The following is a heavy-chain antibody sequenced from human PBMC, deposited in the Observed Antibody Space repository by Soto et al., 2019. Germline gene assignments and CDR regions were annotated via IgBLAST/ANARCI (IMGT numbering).Heavy chain of an antibody. Sequence: GASVKVSCKASGYTFTSYAMHWVRQAPGQRLEWMGWINAGNGNTKYSQKFQGRVTITRDTSASTAYMELSSLRSEDTAVYYCARVPGVMVRGEGSDYWGQGTLVTVSS. CDR1: GYTFTSYA. D-gene: IGHD3-10*01. CDR2: INAGNGNT. V-gene: IGHV1-3*01. CDR3: ARVPGVMVRGEGSDY. J-gene: IGHJ4*02.